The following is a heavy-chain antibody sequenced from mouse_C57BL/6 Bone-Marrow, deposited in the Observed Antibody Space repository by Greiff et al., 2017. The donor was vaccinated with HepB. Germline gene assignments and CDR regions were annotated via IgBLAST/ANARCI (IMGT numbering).Heavy chain of an antibody. CDR1: GFSLTSYG. CDR2: IWGGGST. D-gene: IGHD2-4*01. Sequence: QVQLKESGPGLVAPSQSLSITCTVSGFSLTSYGVDWVRQPPGKGLEWLGVIWGGGSTNYNSALMSRLSISKDNSKSQVFLKMNRLHTDDTAMYYCAKHYYDYDDGWYFDVWGTGTTVTVSS. CDR3: AKHYYDYDDGWYFDV. J-gene: IGHJ1*03. V-gene: IGHV2-9*01.